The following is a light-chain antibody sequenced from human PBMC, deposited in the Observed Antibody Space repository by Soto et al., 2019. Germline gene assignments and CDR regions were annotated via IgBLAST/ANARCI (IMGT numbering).Light chain of an antibody. CDR3: QQYNNYSGT. J-gene: IGKJ1*01. Sequence: DIQMTQSPSTLSASVGDRVTITCRASQSVNSWLAWYQQRPGQDPKLLIYKASILENGVPSRFSGTGSGTEFTLTISGLQPDDFASYYCQQYNNYSGTFGQGTKVDIK. CDR2: KAS. V-gene: IGKV1-5*03. CDR1: QSVNSW.